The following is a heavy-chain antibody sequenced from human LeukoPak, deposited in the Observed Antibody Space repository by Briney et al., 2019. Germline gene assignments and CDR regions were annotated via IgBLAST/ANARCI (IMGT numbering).Heavy chain of an antibody. Sequence: SVKVSCRASGGTSNSHAISWVRQAPGQGLEWMGRIIPNLGTTNRAQNFQDRVTLTADKSTNTAYMELTSLTSDDTAVYYCATTNDGGGYQWGDFFDFWGQGTLVTVSS. V-gene: IGHV1-69*04. CDR3: ATTNDGGGYQWGDFFDF. D-gene: IGHD3-22*01. J-gene: IGHJ4*02. CDR2: IIPNLGTT. CDR1: GGTSNSHA.